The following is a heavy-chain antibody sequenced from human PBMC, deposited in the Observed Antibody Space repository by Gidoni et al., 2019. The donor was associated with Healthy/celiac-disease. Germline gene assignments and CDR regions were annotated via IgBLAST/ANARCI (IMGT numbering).Heavy chain of an antibody. D-gene: IGHD6-19*01. CDR2: IRSKANSYAT. J-gene: IGHJ6*02. CDR3: TRHTSVAGPYDHYYYGMDV. V-gene: IGHV3-73*02. CDR1: GVTFSGSA. Sequence: EVQLVESGGGLVQPGGSLKLSCAASGVTFSGSALPWLRQAYGKGLVWVGRIRSKANSYATAYAGSVKGRFTISRDDSKNTAYLQMNSLKTEDTAVYYCTRHTSVAGPYDHYYYGMDVWGQGTTVTVSS.